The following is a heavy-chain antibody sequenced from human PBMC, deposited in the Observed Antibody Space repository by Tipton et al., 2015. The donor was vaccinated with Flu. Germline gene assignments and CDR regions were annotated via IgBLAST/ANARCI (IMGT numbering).Heavy chain of an antibody. CDR2: VYYTGST. D-gene: IGHD3-10*01. CDR3: ARDRGWPASLDS. Sequence: TLSLTCSVSGDSISYYHWNWIRQPPGKRLEWIGFVYYTGSTAYNPSLRSRVTISVDRSKNQFSLKLTSLTAADTAVYYCARDRGWPASLDSWGQGIPVTVSS. J-gene: IGHJ4*02. V-gene: IGHV4-59*01. CDR1: GDSISYYH.